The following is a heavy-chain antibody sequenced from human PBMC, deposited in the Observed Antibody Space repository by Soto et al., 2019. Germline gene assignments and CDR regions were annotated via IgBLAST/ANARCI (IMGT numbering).Heavy chain of an antibody. CDR3: ARAKLAYCGGDCSTFDC. V-gene: IGHV5-10-1*03. Sequence: EVQLVQSGAEVKKPGESLRISCKGSGYSFTSYWISWVRQMPGKGLEWMGRIDPSDSYTNYSPSFQDHVTISADKSISTSYLQWSSLKASDTAMYYCARAKLAYCGGDCSTFDCWGQGTLVTVST. CDR2: IDPSDSYT. J-gene: IGHJ4*02. CDR1: GYSFTSYW. D-gene: IGHD2-21*02.